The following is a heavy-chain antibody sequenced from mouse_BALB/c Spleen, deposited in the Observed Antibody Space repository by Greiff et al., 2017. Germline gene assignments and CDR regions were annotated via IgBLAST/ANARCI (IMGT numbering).Heavy chain of an antibody. J-gene: IGHJ4*01. V-gene: IGHV2-2-2*01. CDR1: GFSLTSYG. Sequence: VQRVESGPGLVQPSQSLSITCTVSGFSLTSYGVHWVRQSPGKGLEWLGVIWSGGSTDYNAAFISRLSISKDNSKSQVFFKMNSLQADDTAIYYCVRNFYYGYDDYAMDYWGQGTSVTVSS. D-gene: IGHD2-2*01. CDR3: VRNFYYGYDDYAMDY. CDR2: IWSGGST.